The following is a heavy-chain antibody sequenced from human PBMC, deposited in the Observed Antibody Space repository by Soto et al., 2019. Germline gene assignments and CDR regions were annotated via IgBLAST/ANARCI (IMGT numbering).Heavy chain of an antibody. CDR3: ARHVHYYDSSGEFDY. CDR2: IYYSGST. J-gene: IGHJ4*02. V-gene: IGHV4-39*01. Sequence: QLQLQESGPGLVKPSETLSLTCTVSGGSISSSSYYWGWIRQPPGKGLEWIGSIYYSGSTYYNPSLKSRVTISVDTSKNQFSLKLSSATAADTAVYYCARHVHYYDSSGEFDYWGQGTLVTVSS. D-gene: IGHD3-22*01. CDR1: GGSISSSSYY.